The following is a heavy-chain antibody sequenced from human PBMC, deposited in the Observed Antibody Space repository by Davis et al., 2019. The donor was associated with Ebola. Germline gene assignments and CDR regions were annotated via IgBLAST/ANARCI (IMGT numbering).Heavy chain of an antibody. J-gene: IGHJ6*02. CDR1: GFTFGDYA. V-gene: IGHV3-49*04. Sequence: GESLKISCRGFGFTFGDYAMNWVRQAPGKGLEWVGFVRSKGYGGKAAYAASVEGRFTISRDDSKSIAYLQMNSLKTEDTAVYYCTRDLKQPPPSYYYGMDVWGQGTTVTVSS. CDR3: TRDLKQPPPSYYYGMDV. D-gene: IGHD6-13*01. CDR2: VRSKGYGGKA.